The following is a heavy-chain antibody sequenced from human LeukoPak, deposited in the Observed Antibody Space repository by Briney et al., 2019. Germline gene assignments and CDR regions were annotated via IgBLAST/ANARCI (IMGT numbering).Heavy chain of an antibody. J-gene: IGHJ4*02. V-gene: IGHV3-13*04. D-gene: IGHD6-19*01. CDR1: GSTFSTYD. CDR2: IGAGGDT. CDR3: ARAVAGTNEIDS. Sequence: PGRSLRLSCAGSGSTFSTYDIRWVRQATGKGLELVSAIGAGGDTYYAGSVKGRFTISRDSAKNSFYLQTNSLSAGDTAVYFCARAVAGTNEIDSWGQGTLVTVSS.